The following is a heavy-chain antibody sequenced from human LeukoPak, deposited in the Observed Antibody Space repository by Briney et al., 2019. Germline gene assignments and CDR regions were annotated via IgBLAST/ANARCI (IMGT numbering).Heavy chain of an antibody. D-gene: IGHD6-25*01. CDR1: GVTFSGSA. Sequence: RGALKLSSADPGVTFSGSAMHSVRHAFRKRLEWGGRIRSKANSDATAYAASVKGRFTISRDDSKNTAYLQMNSLKTEDTAVYYCAKCGIAASCLDYWGQGTLVTVSS. J-gene: IGHJ4*02. CDR3: AKCGIAASCLDY. V-gene: IGHV3-73*01. CDR2: IRSKANSDAT.